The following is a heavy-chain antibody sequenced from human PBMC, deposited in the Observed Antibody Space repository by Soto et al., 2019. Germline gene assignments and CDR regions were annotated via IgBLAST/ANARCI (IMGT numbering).Heavy chain of an antibody. Sequence: SETLSLTCTVSGASIRSTDYYWSWIRQAPGKGLEWIGYVYYTGSTYYNPSLMGRLTISVDTSKNQFSLKLTSVTAAETAVYYCVRTAREGAVAPHWFDRWGQGTQVTVSS. V-gene: IGHV4-30-4*01. CDR3: VRTAREGAVAPHWFDR. J-gene: IGHJ5*02. D-gene: IGHD2-21*02. CDR2: VYYTGST. CDR1: GASIRSTDYY.